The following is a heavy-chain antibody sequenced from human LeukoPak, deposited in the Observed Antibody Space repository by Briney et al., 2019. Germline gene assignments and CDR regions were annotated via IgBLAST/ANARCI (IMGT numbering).Heavy chain of an antibody. J-gene: IGHJ4*02. D-gene: IGHD3-16*02. V-gene: IGHV3-30*03. CDR1: GFTLSDYG. CDR3: ARARGGNHRYPFDL. Sequence: PGGSLRLSCAVSGFTLSDYGMHWVRQAPGKGLEWVAVRSYDGSNKYYADSVKGRSTISRDNSKNTLYLQMSSLRVEDTAVYYCARARGGNHRYPFDLWGQGTLVTVSS. CDR2: RSYDGSNK.